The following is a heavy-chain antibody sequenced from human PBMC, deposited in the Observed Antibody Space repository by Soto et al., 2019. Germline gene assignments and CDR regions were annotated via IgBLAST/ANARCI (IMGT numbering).Heavy chain of an antibody. CDR1: GGTFSSYA. CDR2: IIPIFGTA. J-gene: IGHJ6*02. D-gene: IGHD4-17*01. CDR3: ARDPDHGDYGRTFPTYYYFGMDV. Sequence: SVKVSCKASGGTFSSYAISWVRQAPGQGLEWMGGIIPIFGTANYAQKFQGRVTITADESTSTAYMELSSLRSEDTAVYYCARDPDHGDYGRTFPTYYYFGMDVWGQGTPVTVYS. V-gene: IGHV1-69*13.